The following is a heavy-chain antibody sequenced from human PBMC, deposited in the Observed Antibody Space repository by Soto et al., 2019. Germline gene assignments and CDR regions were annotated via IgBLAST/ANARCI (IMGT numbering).Heavy chain of an antibody. Sequence: QLQLQESGSGLVKPSQTLSLTCAVSGGSISSGGYSWSWIRQPPGKGLEWIGYIYHSGSTYYNPSLKSRVTTSVDRSKNQFSLKLSSVTAADTAVYYCARLAPYGDYGVGFVFQHWGQGTLVTVSS. CDR3: ARLAPYGDYGVGFVFQH. V-gene: IGHV4-30-2*01. CDR2: IYHSGST. J-gene: IGHJ1*01. D-gene: IGHD4-17*01. CDR1: GGSISSGGYS.